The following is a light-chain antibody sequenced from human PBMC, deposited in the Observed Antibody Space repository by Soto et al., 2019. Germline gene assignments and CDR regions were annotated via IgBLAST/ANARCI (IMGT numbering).Light chain of an antibody. CDR2: DTS. V-gene: IGLV7-46*01. Sequence: QTVVTQEPSLTVSPGGTVTLTCGSSTGAVTSGHYPYWFQQKPGQAPRTLIYDTSNKHSWTPARFSGSLFGGKAALTLSGAQPEDEAEYYCLLSYSGARWVFGGGTQLTVL. CDR3: LLSYSGARWV. CDR1: TGAVTSGHY. J-gene: IGLJ7*01.